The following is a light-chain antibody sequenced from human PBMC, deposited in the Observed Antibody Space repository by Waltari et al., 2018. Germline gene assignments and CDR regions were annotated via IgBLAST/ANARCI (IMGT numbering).Light chain of an antibody. V-gene: IGKV1-9*01. Sequence: IQLTQSPSTLSASVGDRVTITCRASQGISNFFAWYQQKPGKAPEVLIYASSTLRTGFPSRLSGRGSWTDFTLTMSSLQPADFATYFCQQLDTYPRTFGQGTKVEIK. CDR3: QQLDTYPRT. CDR2: ASS. J-gene: IGKJ1*01. CDR1: QGISNF.